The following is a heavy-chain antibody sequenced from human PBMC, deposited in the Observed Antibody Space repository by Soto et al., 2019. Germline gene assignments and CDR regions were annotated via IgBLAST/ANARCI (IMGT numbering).Heavy chain of an antibody. D-gene: IGHD2-15*01. CDR1: GFNFNSYT. Sequence: GGSLRLSCAASGFNFNSYTINWVRQAPGKRLEWLSSISSSGYIFSTDSVRGRFTISRDNAKNSVYLQITSLRAEDTAVYFCASDCSSGSCYPGMDVWGQGTTVTVSS. J-gene: IGHJ6*02. CDR2: ISSSGYI. V-gene: IGHV3-21*01. CDR3: ASDCSSGSCYPGMDV.